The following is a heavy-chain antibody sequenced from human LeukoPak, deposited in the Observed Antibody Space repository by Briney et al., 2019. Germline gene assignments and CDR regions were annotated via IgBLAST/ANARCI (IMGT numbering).Heavy chain of an antibody. CDR1: GGSISSYY. V-gene: IGHV4-59*01. Sequence: SETLSLTCTVSGGSISSYYWSWIRQPPGKGLEWIGYIYYSGSTNYNPSLRSRVTISVDTSKNQFSLKLSSVTAADTAVYCCARARRDAFDIWGQGTMVTVSS. J-gene: IGHJ3*02. CDR2: IYYSGST. CDR3: ARARRDAFDI. D-gene: IGHD6-6*01.